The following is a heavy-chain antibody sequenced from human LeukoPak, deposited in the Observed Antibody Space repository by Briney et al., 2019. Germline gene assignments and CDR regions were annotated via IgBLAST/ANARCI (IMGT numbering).Heavy chain of an antibody. J-gene: IGHJ1*01. D-gene: IGHD6-13*01. CDR3: AKPSAAGTIGYFHH. CDR2: ISYDGSTK. Sequence: PGRSLRLSCAASGFTFTSYGMHRVRQAPGKGLEWVAVISYDGSTKYHADSVKGRFTISRDNSKNTLFLQMNSLRAEDTAVYYCAKPSAAGTIGYFHHWGQGTLVTVSS. CDR1: GFTFTSYG. V-gene: IGHV3-30*18.